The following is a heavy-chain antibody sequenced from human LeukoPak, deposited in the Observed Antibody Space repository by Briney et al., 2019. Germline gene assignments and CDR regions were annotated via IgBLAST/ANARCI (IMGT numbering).Heavy chain of an antibody. CDR3: ARVTYSHYYYYYMDV. V-gene: IGHV4-4*09. CDR2: IYTSGST. CDR1: GGSISSYY. Sequence: PSETLSLTCTVSGGSISSYYWSWIRQPPGKGLEWIGYIYTSGSTNYNPSLKSRVTISVDTSKNQFSLKLSSVTAADTAVYYCARVTYSHYYYYYMDVWGKGATVTVSS. D-gene: IGHD4-11*01. J-gene: IGHJ6*03.